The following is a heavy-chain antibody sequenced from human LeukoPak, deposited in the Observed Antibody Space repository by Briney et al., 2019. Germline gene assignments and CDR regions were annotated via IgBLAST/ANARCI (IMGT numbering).Heavy chain of an antibody. Sequence: SETLSLTCAVYGGSFSGYYWSWIRQHPGKGLEWIGYIYYSGSTYYNPSLKSRVTISVDTSKNQFSLKLSSVTAADTAVYYCARDLSPAYHYDSSGYSPFGYWGQGTLVTVSS. D-gene: IGHD3-22*01. CDR2: IYYSGST. CDR3: ARDLSPAYHYDSSGYSPFGY. J-gene: IGHJ4*02. V-gene: IGHV4-31*11. CDR1: GGSFSGYY.